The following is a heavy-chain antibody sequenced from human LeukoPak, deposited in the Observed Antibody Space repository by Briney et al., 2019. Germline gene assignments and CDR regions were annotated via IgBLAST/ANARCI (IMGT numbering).Heavy chain of an antibody. V-gene: IGHV3-74*01. D-gene: IGHD1-26*01. CDR1: GFTFSNYW. J-gene: IGHJ4*02. CDR3: AREREWELHLDY. CDR2: INSDGINT. Sequence: PGGSLRLSCAASGFTFSNYWMHWVRQAPGKGLVWVSRINSDGINTSYADSVKGRFTISRDNAKNTLNLQMNSLRAEDTAVYYCAREREWELHLDYWGQGTLVTVSS.